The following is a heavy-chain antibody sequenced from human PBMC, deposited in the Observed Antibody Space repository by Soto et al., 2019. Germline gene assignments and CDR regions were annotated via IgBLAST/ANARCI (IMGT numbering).Heavy chain of an antibody. CDR2: IYYSGST. D-gene: IGHD5-12*01. CDR1: GGSISSYY. Sequence: SETLSLTCTVSGGSISSYYWSWIRQPPGKGLEWIGYIYYSGSTNYNPSLKSRVTISVDTSKNQFSLKLSSVTAADTAVYYCAREGFVEMATMLGSWFDPWGQGTLVTVSS. J-gene: IGHJ5*02. CDR3: AREGFVEMATMLGSWFDP. V-gene: IGHV4-59*01.